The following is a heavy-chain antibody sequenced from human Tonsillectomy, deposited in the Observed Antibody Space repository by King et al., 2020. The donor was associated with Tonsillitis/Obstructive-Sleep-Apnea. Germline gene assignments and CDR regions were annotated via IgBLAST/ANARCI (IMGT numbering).Heavy chain of an antibody. V-gene: IGHV1-3*01. CDR1: GYILTSYA. D-gene: IGHD3-3*01. J-gene: IGHJ5*02. CDR3: ARKWSGLRGGFDP. Sequence: QLVQSGAEVKKPGASVKVSCKASGYILTSYAMHWVRQAPGQRLEWMGWINAGNGNTKYSQKFQGRVTITRDTSASTAYMELSSLRSEDTAVYYCARKWSGLRGGFDPWGQGTLVTVSS. CDR2: INAGNGNT.